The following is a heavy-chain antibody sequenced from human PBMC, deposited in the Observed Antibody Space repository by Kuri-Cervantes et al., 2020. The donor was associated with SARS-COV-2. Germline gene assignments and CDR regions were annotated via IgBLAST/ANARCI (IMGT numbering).Heavy chain of an antibody. CDR1: GFTFSSYW. D-gene: IGHD6-19*01. J-gene: IGHJ4*02. V-gene: IGHV3-7*01. CDR2: IKQDGSEK. Sequence: GESLKISCVASGFTFSSYWMSWVRQAPGKGLEWVANIKQDGSEKYYVDSVKGRFTISRDNAKNSLYLQMNSLRAEDTAVYYCARDMAVHYYFDYWGQGTLVTVSS. CDR3: ARDMAVHYYFDY.